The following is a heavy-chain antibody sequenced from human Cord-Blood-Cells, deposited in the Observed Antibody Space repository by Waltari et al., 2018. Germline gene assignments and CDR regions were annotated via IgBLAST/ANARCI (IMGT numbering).Heavy chain of an antibody. CDR3: ATAVEYCSSTSCYAFDI. J-gene: IGHJ3*02. V-gene: IGHV1-24*01. D-gene: IGHD2-2*01. Sequence: SGYTLTELSMHWVRQAPGKGLEWMGGFDPEDGETIYAQKFQGRVTMTEDTSTDTAYMELSSLRSEDTAVYYCATAVEYCSSTSCYAFDIWGQGTMVTVSS. CDR1: GYTLTELS. CDR2: FDPEDGET.